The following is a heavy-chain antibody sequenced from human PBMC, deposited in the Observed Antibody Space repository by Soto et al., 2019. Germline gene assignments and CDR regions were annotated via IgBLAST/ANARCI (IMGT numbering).Heavy chain of an antibody. D-gene: IGHD6-19*01. CDR3: ARVHSSGWYVEPYDA. CDR1: GFKFDDYA. CDR2: INWNGGYS. Sequence: EVQLVESGGNLARPGESLRLSCAASGFKFDDYAFHWVRQAPGKGPEWVAGINWNGGYSGYADSVKGRFTISRDNAGNSVYLQMDTLRPEDTALYYCARVHSSGWYVEPYDAWGQGTMVTVSS. J-gene: IGHJ3*01. V-gene: IGHV3-9*01.